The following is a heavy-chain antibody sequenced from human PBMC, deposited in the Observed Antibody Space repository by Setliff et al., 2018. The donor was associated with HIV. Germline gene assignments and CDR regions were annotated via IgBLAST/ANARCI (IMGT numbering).Heavy chain of an antibody. D-gene: IGHD5-12*01. J-gene: IGHJ3*02. CDR3: ASAGAWQRNALEI. Sequence: ASVKVSCKASGYTFTSYGISWVRQAPGQGLEWMGWISAYNGNTNYAQKLQGRVTMTRDTSTSTVYMELSSLRSEDTAVYYCASAGAWQRNALEIWGQGTMVTGSS. V-gene: IGHV1-18*01. CDR2: ISAYNGNT. CDR1: GYTFTSYG.